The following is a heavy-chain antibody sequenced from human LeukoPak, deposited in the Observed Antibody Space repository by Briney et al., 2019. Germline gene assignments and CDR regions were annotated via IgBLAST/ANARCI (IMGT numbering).Heavy chain of an antibody. V-gene: IGHV4-39*01. D-gene: IGHD6-13*01. CDR3: ARLFSSSWYRGAFDL. CDR1: GASITSYY. CDR2: IYYSGNT. Sequence: SETLSLTCSVSGASITSYYWGWIRQPPGKGLEWIGSIYYSGNTYYNPSLKSRVTISVDTSKNQFSLKLSSVTAADTAVYYCARLFSSSWYRGAFDLWGQGTMVTVSS. J-gene: IGHJ3*01.